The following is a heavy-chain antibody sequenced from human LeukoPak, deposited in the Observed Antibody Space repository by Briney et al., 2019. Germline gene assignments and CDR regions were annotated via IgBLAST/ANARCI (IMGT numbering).Heavy chain of an antibody. J-gene: IGHJ4*02. CDR2: INHSGST. CDR3: ARVSERDSSGYYHLPLWY. Sequence: SETLSLTCAVYGGSFSGYYWSWIRQPPGKGLEWIGEINHSGSTNYNPSLKSRVTISVDTSKNQFSLKLSSVTAADTAVYYCARVSERDSSGYYHLPLWYWGQGTLVTVSS. CDR1: GGSFSGYY. V-gene: IGHV4-34*01. D-gene: IGHD3-22*01.